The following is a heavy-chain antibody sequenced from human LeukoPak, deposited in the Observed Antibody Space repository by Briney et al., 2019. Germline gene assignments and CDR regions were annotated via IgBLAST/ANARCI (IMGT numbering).Heavy chain of an antibody. D-gene: IGHD6-13*01. V-gene: IGHV3-33*01. CDR1: GFTFSSYG. CDR2: IWYDGSNK. Sequence: PGRSLRLSCAASGFTFSSYGMHWVRQAPGKGLEWVAVIWYDGSNKYYADSVKGRFTISRDNSKNTLYLQMNSLRAEDTAVYYCARELYTRSWYPYYGMDVWGQGTTVTVSS. CDR3: ARELYTRSWYPYYGMDV. J-gene: IGHJ6*02.